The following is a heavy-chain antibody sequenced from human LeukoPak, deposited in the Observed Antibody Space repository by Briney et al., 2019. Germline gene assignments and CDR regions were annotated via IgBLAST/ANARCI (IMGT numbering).Heavy chain of an antibody. V-gene: IGHV4-59*01. Sequence: SETLSLTCTVSGGSISSYYWSWIWQPPGKGLEWIGYIYYSGSTNYNPSLKSRVTISVDTSKNQFSLKLSSVTAADTAVYYCARISPYYYDSSGYYSHDAFDIWGQGTMVTVSS. CDR1: GGSISSYY. D-gene: IGHD3-22*01. CDR2: IYYSGST. J-gene: IGHJ3*02. CDR3: ARISPYYYDSSGYYSHDAFDI.